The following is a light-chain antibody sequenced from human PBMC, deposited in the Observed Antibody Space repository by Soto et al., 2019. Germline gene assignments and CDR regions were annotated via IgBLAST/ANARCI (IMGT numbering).Light chain of an antibody. Sequence: DIQMTPSPSSVSASVGDRVTITCRASQNVNSWLAWYQQKPGKAPKLLIYAASSLHSGVPSRFNGSGSGTYYTLTISSLQPEDCATYFCQQAKNSPLTGGRGTRLEIK. CDR1: QNVNSW. CDR3: QQAKNSPLT. V-gene: IGKV1D-12*01. J-gene: IGKJ5*01. CDR2: AAS.